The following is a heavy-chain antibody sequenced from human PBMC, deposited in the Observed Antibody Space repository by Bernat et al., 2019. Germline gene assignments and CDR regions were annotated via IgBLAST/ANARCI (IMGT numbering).Heavy chain of an antibody. D-gene: IGHD6-13*01. CDR3: ANGTIAAPGTFYLYYYGMDV. CDR1: GFSFSKYA. CDR2: ISGSGGRT. V-gene: IGHV3-23*01. Sequence: EVQLLESGGGLVQPGGSLRLSCAASGFSFSKYAMTWVRQAPGKGLEWVATISGSGGRTYYVDSVKGRFTISRDNSKNTLYLQVDSLRAEDTAVYYCANGTIAAPGTFYLYYYGMDVWGQGTTVTVSS. J-gene: IGHJ6*02.